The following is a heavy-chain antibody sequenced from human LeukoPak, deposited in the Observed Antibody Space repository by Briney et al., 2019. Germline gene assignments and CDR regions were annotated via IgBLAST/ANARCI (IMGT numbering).Heavy chain of an antibody. CDR1: GFTVSSNY. V-gene: IGHV3-53*01. CDR2: IDNGGNT. CDR3: AKGDVFTGVFYYYGMDV. J-gene: IGHJ6*02. Sequence: PGGSLRLSCAASGFTVSSNYMTWVCQAPGKGLEWVSLIDNGGNTYYADSVKGRFTISRDNSKNTLYLQMNSLRAEDTAVYYCAKGDVFTGVFYYYGMDVWGQGTTVTVSS. D-gene: IGHD3-9*01.